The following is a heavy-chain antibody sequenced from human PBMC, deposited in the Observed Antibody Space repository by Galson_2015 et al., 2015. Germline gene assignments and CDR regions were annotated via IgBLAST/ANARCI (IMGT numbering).Heavy chain of an antibody. CDR2: ITGSGGST. D-gene: IGHD4-17*01. J-gene: IGHJ4*02. CDR3: AKHGAPVTSVIDY. CDR1: GFTFSNYA. V-gene: IGHV3-23*01. Sequence: SLRLSCAASGFTFSNYAMSWVRQAPGKGLEWVSAITGSGGSTYYADSVKGRFTISRDNSKNTLYLQMSSLRAEDTAVYYYAKHGAPVTSVIDYWGQRTLVTVSS.